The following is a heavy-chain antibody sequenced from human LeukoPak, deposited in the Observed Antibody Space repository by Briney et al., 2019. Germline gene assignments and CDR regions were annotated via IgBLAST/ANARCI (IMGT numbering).Heavy chain of an antibody. J-gene: IGHJ4*02. V-gene: IGHV4-59*01. CDR3: ARGWYEDY. CDR1: GGSISSYY. Sequence: SETLSLTCTVPGGSISSYYWSWIRQPPGKGLEWIGHIYYSGSTNYNPSLKSRATISVDTSKNQFSLKLSSVTAADTAVYYCARGWYEDYWGQGTLVTVSS. D-gene: IGHD1-14*01. CDR2: IYYSGST.